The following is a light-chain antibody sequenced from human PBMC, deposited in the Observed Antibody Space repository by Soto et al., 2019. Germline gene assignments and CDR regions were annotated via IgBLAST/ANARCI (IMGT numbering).Light chain of an antibody. CDR3: SSYTSSSTLYV. Sequence: QSALTQPASVSGSPGQSITISCTGTSSSVGGYNYVSWHQQHPGKAPKLMIYEVSNRPSGVSTRFSGSKSGNTASLTISGLQAEDEADYYCSSYTSSSTLYVFGTGTKVTVL. V-gene: IGLV2-14*01. J-gene: IGLJ1*01. CDR1: SSSVGGYNY. CDR2: EVS.